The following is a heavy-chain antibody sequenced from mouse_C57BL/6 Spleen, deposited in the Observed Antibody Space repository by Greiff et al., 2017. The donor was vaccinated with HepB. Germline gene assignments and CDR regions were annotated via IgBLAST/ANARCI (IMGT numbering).Heavy chain of an antibody. D-gene: IGHD4-1*01. CDR1: GFTFSSYA. V-gene: IGHV5-4*03. CDR2: ISDGGSYT. Sequence: EVMLVESGGGLVKPGGSLKLSCAASGFTFSSYAMSWVRQTPEKRLEWVATISDGGSYTYYPDNVKGRFTISRDNAKNNLYLQMSHLKSEDTAMYYCARYALGGSFDYWGQGTTLTVSS. CDR3: ARYALGGSFDY. J-gene: IGHJ2*01.